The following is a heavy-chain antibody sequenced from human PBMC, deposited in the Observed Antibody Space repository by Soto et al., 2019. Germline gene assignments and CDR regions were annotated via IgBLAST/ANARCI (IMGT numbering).Heavy chain of an antibody. CDR2: ISYDGSTK. V-gene: IGHV3-30-3*01. D-gene: IGHD6-19*01. CDR3: ARTTTVAGTPEFDY. CDR1: GFTFSSFS. J-gene: IGHJ4*02. Sequence: PGGSLRLSCAASGFTFSSFSLHWVRQTPGKGLEWLALISYDGSTKYNADSVKGRFTISRDNSKNTMYLQLNSLRPEDTAVYYCARTTTVAGTPEFDYWGQGTLVTV.